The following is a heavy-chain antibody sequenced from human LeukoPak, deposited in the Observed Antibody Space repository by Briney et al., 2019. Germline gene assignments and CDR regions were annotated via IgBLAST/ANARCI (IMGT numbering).Heavy chain of an antibody. D-gene: IGHD6-13*01. CDR1: GYTFTSYG. J-gene: IGHJ6*03. Sequence: GASVKVSCKASGYTFTSYGISWVRQATGQGLEWMGWMNPNSGNTGYAQKFQGRVTMTRNTSISTAYMELSSLRSEDTAVYYCARSVGYSSSWYPSGYYYYYMDVWGKGTTVTISS. V-gene: IGHV1-8*02. CDR3: ARSVGYSSSWYPSGYYYYYMDV. CDR2: MNPNSGNT.